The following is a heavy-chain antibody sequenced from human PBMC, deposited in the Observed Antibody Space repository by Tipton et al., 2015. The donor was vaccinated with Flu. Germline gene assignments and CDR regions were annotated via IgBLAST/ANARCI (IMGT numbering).Heavy chain of an antibody. D-gene: IGHD1-14*01. CDR3: ARGMNTGLVDV. CDR2: ISSDGDHT. Sequence: QLVQSGGGLVQPGGSLRLSCAASGFTFSDYAMHWVRQAPGKGLEYVSAISSDGDHTYYADSVKGRFTISRDNSKNTLYLQMGSLRTDDVAVYYCARGMNTGLVDVWGQGTTVTVSS. J-gene: IGHJ6*02. CDR1: GFTFSDYA. V-gene: IGHV3-64*07.